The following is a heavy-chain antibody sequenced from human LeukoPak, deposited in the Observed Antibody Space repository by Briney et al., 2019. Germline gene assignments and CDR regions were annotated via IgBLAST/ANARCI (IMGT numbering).Heavy chain of an antibody. CDR2: ISSSSSYI. D-gene: IGHD3-9*01. J-gene: IGHJ5*02. CDR3: ARDHGPQYYDILTGDLGFDP. CDR1: GFTFSSYS. V-gene: IGHV3-21*01. Sequence: GGSLRLSCAASGFTFSSYSMNWVRQAPGRGLEWVSSISSSSSYIYYADSVKGRFTISRDNAKNSLYLQMNSLRAEDTAVYYCARDHGPQYYDILTGDLGFDPWGQGTLVTVSS.